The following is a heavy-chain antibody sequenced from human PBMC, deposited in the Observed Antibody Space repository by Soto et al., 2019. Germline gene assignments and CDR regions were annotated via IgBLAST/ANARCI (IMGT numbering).Heavy chain of an antibody. J-gene: IGHJ6*02. CDR2: IYYSGST. CDR3: AKYGMDV. Sequence: SETLSLTCTFSGCSISSSSYYWGWIRQPPGKGLEWIGSIYYSGSTYYNPSLKSRVTISVDTSKNQFSLKLSSVTAADTAVYYCAKYGMDVWGQGTTVT. CDR1: GCSISSSSYY. V-gene: IGHV4-39*01.